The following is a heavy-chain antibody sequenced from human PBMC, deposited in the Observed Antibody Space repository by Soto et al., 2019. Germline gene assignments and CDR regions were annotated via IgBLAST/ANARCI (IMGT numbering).Heavy chain of an antibody. CDR3: ARTTEKDGKEGLDY. CDR1: GGSISSGGYS. CDR2: ISYSGYT. V-gene: IGHV4-61*08. Sequence: PSETLSLTCAVSGGSISSGGYSWSWIRQPPGKGLEWIGYISYSGYTNYKPSLKSRLTMSVDMAKNQFSLKLNSLTAADTAVYYCARTTEKDGKEGLDYWGQGTLVTVSS. D-gene: IGHD4-4*01. J-gene: IGHJ4*02.